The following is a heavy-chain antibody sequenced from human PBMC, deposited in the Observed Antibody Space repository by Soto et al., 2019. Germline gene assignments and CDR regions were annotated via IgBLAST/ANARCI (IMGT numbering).Heavy chain of an antibody. D-gene: IGHD3-3*01. CDR3: ARMGKRGFLEWHAMDV. CDR1: GYTFTSYG. J-gene: IGHJ6*04. Sequence: QVQLVQSGAEVKKPGASGKVSCKASGYTFTSYGISWVRQAPGQGLEGMGWISAYNGNTNYAQKLQGRVTMTTDTSTSTAYMELRSLRSDDTAVYYCARMGKRGFLEWHAMDVWGKGTTVTVSS. CDR2: ISAYNGNT. V-gene: IGHV1-18*01.